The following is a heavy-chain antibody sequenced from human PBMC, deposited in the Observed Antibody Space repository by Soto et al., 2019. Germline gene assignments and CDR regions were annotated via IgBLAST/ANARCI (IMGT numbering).Heavy chain of an antibody. CDR3: AGEAIAAAGKVDWFDP. Sequence: TLSLTCTVSGGSISSGGYYWSWIRQHPGKGLEWIGYIYYSGSTYYNPSLKSRVTISVDTSKNQFSLKLSSVTAADTAVYYCAGEAIAAAGKVDWFDPWGQGTLVTVSS. V-gene: IGHV4-31*03. CDR1: GGSISSGGYY. CDR2: IYYSGST. J-gene: IGHJ5*02. D-gene: IGHD6-13*01.